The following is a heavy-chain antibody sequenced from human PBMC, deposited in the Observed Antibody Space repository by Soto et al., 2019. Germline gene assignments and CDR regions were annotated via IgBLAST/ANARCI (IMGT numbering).Heavy chain of an antibody. D-gene: IGHD3-9*01. CDR3: AHLPFLTVYYDLYFFDY. V-gene: IGHV2-5*01. CDR2: IYWNDDK. Sequence: SGPTLVNPTQTLTLTCTFSGFSLSTSGVGVGWIRQPPGKALEWLALIYWNDDKRYSPSLKSRLTITKDTSKNQVVLTMTNMDPVDTATYYFAHLPFLTVYYDLYFFDYWGKGTLVPVS. CDR1: GFSLSTSGVG. J-gene: IGHJ4*02.